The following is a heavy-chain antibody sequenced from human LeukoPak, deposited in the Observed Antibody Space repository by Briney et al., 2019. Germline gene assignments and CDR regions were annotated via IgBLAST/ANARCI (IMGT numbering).Heavy chain of an antibody. CDR2: ISPSGDIT. CDR3: ARTMIVVVMIDY. V-gene: IGHV3-21*04. D-gene: IGHD3-22*01. J-gene: IGHJ4*02. Sequence: GGSLRLSCAASGFTFSNHGMNWVRQAPGKGLEWVSGISPSGDITYYADSVKGRFTISRDNAKNSLYLQMNSLRAEDTAVYYCARTMIVVVMIDYWGQGTLVTVSS. CDR1: GFTFSNHG.